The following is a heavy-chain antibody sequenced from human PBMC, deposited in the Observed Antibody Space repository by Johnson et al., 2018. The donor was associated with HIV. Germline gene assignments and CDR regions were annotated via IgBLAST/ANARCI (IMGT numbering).Heavy chain of an antibody. V-gene: IGHV3-30*18. CDR3: AKDMRSRSSSPRGPFDI. D-gene: IGHD6-13*01. CDR1: GFTVSNNY. J-gene: IGHJ3*02. CDR2: ISYDGSNK. Sequence: QVLLVESGGGLVQPGESLRLSCAASGFTVSNNYMHWVRQAPGKGLEWVAVISYDGSNKYYADSVKGRFTISRDNSKNTLYLQMNSLRAEDTAVYYCAKDMRSRSSSPRGPFDIWGQGTMVTVSS.